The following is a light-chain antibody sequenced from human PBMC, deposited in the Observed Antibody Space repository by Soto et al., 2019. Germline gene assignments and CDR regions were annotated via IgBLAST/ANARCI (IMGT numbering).Light chain of an antibody. CDR3: CSFAGTYTI. Sequence: QSALTQPRSVSGSPGQSVTISCTGSSSDVGGYSHVSWFQQHPGKAPKLMIYDVTKRPSGVPDRFSGSKSGNTASLTISGLQAEDESHYYCCSFAGTYTIFGGGTKVTVL. V-gene: IGLV2-11*01. CDR1: SSDVGGYSH. CDR2: DVT. J-gene: IGLJ2*01.